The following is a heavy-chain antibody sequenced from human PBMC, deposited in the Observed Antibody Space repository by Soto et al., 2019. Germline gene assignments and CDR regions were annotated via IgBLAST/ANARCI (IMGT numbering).Heavy chain of an antibody. CDR2: IYYIGST. D-gene: IGHD2-2*01. CDR3: ARGLRRQLLNWFDP. Sequence: NPSETLSLTCTVSGGSINSYYWSWIRQPPGKGLEWIGYIYYIGSTNYNPSLKSRVTISVDTSKNQFSLKLSSVTAADTAVYYCARGLRRQLLNWFDPWGQGTLVTVSS. V-gene: IGHV4-59*01. CDR1: GGSINSYY. J-gene: IGHJ5*02.